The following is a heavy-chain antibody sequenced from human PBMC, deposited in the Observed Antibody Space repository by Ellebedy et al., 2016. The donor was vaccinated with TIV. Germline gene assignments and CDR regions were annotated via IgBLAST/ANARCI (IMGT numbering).Heavy chain of an antibody. V-gene: IGHV1-69*13. CDR2: IIPISGTA. J-gene: IGHJ3*02. D-gene: IGHD3-22*01. CDR3: ARDHGMIVVENAFDI. Sequence: AASVKVSCKASGGTFSNYAMNWVRQAPGQGLEWMGGIIPISGTAKYAQKFQGRVTITADESTSTAYMELSSLRSEDTAVYYCARDHGMIVVENAFDIWGQGTMVTVSS. CDR1: GGTFSNYA.